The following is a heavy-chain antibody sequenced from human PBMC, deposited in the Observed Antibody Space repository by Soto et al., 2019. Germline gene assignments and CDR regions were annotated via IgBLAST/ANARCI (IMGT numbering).Heavy chain of an antibody. CDR3: ARDRGYYYDSSGYYGPYYYGLDV. Sequence: GASVKVSCKASGYTFTSYAMHWVRQAPGQRLEWMGWINAGNGNTKYSQKFQGRVTITRDTSASTAYMELSGLRSEDTAVYYCARDRGYYYDSSGYYGPYYYGLDVWGQGTTVTVSS. CDR1: GYTFTSYA. CDR2: INAGNGNT. V-gene: IGHV1-3*01. J-gene: IGHJ6*02. D-gene: IGHD3-22*01.